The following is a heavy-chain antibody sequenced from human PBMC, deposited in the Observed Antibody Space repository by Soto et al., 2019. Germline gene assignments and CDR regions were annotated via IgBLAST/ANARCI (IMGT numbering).Heavy chain of an antibody. D-gene: IGHD3-10*01. J-gene: IGHJ3*02. Sequence: SETLSLTCTVSGGSISSHYWSWIRQPTGKGLEWIGYIYYSGITNYNPSLKSRVTISVDTSKNQFFLKLSSVTAADTALYFCARDRRGWFGEPDAFDIWGLGTMLTVSS. CDR2: IYYSGIT. CDR1: GGSISSHY. CDR3: ARDRRGWFGEPDAFDI. V-gene: IGHV4-59*11.